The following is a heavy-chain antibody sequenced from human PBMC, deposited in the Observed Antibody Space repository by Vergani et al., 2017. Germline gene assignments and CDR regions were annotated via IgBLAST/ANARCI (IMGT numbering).Heavy chain of an antibody. V-gene: IGHV3-23*01. CDR2: ISSGGGDI. Sequence: EVQLLESGGGLVQPGGSRILSCAGAGFTFDTYTMAYVRQAAGKGLEWVATISSGGGDIFYADSVKGLFTISIDNSKNTLFLQMNSLKDEDTAVYYCTTAXGLYYLHGEYFQYWGRGTLVSVSS. CDR3: TTAXGLYYLHGEYFQY. CDR1: GFTFDTYT. J-gene: IGHJ1*01. D-gene: IGHD3-10*01.